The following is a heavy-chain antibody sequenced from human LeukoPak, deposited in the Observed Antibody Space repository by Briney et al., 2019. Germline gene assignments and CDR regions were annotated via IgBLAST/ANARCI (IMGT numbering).Heavy chain of an antibody. CDR2: IYYSGST. CDR3: ARKSGDYNWFYP. J-gene: IGHJ5*02. Sequence: SETLSLTCTVSGGSISSYYWSWIRQPPGKGLEWIGYIYYSGSTNYNPSLKSRVTISVDTSKNQFSLKLSSVTAADTAVYYCARKSGDYNWFYPWGRGTLVTVSS. D-gene: IGHD4-17*01. CDR1: GGSISSYY. V-gene: IGHV4-59*01.